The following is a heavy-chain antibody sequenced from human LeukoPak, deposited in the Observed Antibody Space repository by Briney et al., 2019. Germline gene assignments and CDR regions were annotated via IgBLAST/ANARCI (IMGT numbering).Heavy chain of an antibody. CDR3: ARGYGSVSYYYYYMDV. Sequence: ASVKVSCKASGYTFTGDYMHWVRQAPGQGLEWMGRINPNSGGTNYAQKFQGRVTMTRDTSISTAYMELSRLRSDDTAVYYCARGYGSVSYYYYYMDVWGKGTTVTVSS. CDR2: INPNSGGT. V-gene: IGHV1-2*06. D-gene: IGHD4-17*01. J-gene: IGHJ6*03. CDR1: GYTFTGDY.